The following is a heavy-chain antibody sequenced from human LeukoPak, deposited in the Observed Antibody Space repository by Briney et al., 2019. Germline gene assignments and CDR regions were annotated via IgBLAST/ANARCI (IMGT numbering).Heavy chain of an antibody. CDR3: ARARYGVLWFGELLFLNAFDI. CDR2: VSGSGGST. D-gene: IGHD3-10*01. Sequence: GGSLRFSCAAPGFTFSSYTMRWVGHAPAKGKEWVSIVSGSGGSTYYADSVKGRYTISRDNSRNTLYLQMDFLLAEDTPVYYGARARYGVLWFGELLFLNAFDIWGQGTMVTVSS. CDR1: GFTFSSYT. V-gene: IGHV3-23*01. J-gene: IGHJ3*02.